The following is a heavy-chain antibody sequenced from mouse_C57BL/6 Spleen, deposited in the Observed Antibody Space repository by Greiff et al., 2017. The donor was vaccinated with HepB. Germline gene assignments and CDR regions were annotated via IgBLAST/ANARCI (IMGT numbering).Heavy chain of an antibody. Sequence: VHVKQSVAELVRPGASVKLSCTASGFNIKNTYMHWVKQRPEQGLEWIGRIDPANGNTKYAPKFQGKATITADTSSNTAYLQLSSLTSEDTAIYYCAKTAQATGYAMDYWGQGTSVTVSS. V-gene: IGHV14-3*01. CDR2: IDPANGNT. D-gene: IGHD3-2*02. CDR3: AKTAQATGYAMDY. CDR1: GFNIKNTY. J-gene: IGHJ4*01.